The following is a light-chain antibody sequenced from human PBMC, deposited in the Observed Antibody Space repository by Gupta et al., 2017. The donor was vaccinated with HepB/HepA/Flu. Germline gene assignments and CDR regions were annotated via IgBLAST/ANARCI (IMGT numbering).Light chain of an antibody. CDR2: GVS. CDR3: SSYAGSNNVV. J-gene: IGLJ2*01. CDR1: SSDVGGYNY. V-gene: IGLV2-8*01. Sequence: ALTQPPSASGSPGQSVTISCTGTSSDVGGYNYVSWYQQHPGKAPKLMIYGVSKRPSGVPDRFSGSKSGNTASLTVSGLQAEDEADYYCSSYAGSNNVVFGGGTKLTVL.